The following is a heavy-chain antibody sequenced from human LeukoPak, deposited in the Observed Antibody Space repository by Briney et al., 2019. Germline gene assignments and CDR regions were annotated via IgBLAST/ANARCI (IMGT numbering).Heavy chain of an antibody. D-gene: IGHD1-26*01. V-gene: IGHV1-46*01. Sequence: GASVKVSCKASGYTFTSYYMHWVRRAPGQGLEWMGIINPSGGSTSYAQKFQGRVTMTRDMSTSTVYMELSSLGSEDTAVYYCAKSRSRRGAFDIWGQGTMVTVSS. J-gene: IGHJ3*02. CDR2: INPSGGST. CDR1: GYTFTSYY. CDR3: AKSRSRRGAFDI.